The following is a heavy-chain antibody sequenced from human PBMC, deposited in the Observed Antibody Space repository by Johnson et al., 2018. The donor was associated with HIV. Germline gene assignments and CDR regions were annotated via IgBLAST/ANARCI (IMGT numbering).Heavy chain of an antibody. V-gene: IGHV3-30*02. CDR3: AKDWDRWLQPPGDAFDI. D-gene: IGHD5-24*01. CDR2: IRYDGRNT. Sequence: VQLVESGGGVVQPGGSLRLSCAASGFTFSSYGMHWVRQAPGKGLEWVAFIRYDGRNTYDADSVRGRFTISRDNSKNTLYLQMNSLRVEDTAVYYCAKDWDRWLQPPGDAFDIRGRGTMVTVSS. J-gene: IGHJ3*02. CDR1: GFTFSSYG.